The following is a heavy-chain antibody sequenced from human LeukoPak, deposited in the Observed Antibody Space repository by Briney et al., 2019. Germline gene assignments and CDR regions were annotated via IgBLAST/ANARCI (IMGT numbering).Heavy chain of an antibody. D-gene: IGHD3-22*01. Sequence: GPSVKVSCKASGGTFSSCTISWVRQAPGQGLEWMGRIIPILGIANYAQKFQGRVTITADKSTSTAYMELSSLRSEDTAVYYCARDSYYDSSGLFDYWGQGTLVTVSS. CDR2: IIPILGIA. V-gene: IGHV1-69*04. CDR1: GGTFSSCT. CDR3: ARDSYYDSSGLFDY. J-gene: IGHJ4*02.